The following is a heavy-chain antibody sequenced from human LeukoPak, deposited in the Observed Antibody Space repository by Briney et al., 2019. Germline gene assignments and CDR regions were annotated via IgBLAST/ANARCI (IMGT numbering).Heavy chain of an antibody. CDR1: GFTFSSYG. J-gene: IGHJ4*02. Sequence: GGSLRLSCAASGFTFSSYGMHWVRQAPGKGLEWVAVIWYDGSNKYYADSVKGRFTISRDNSKNTLYLQMNSLRAEDTAVYYCARGARYNWNGQGLDYWGQGTLVTVSS. D-gene: IGHD1-1*01. CDR2: IWYDGSNK. V-gene: IGHV3-33*01. CDR3: ARGARYNWNGQGLDY.